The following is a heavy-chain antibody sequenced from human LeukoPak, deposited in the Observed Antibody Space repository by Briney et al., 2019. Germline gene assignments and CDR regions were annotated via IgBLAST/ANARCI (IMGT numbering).Heavy chain of an antibody. CDR2: IKSKTDGGTA. V-gene: IGHV3-15*01. J-gene: IGHJ5*02. Sequence: GGSLRLSCAASGFTFSNAWMSWVRQAPGKGLEWVGRIKSKTDGGTADYAAPVKGRFTISRDDSKNTLYLQMNSLKTEDTAVYYCTTDPTQQWLVLEPNWFDPWGQGTLVTVSS. D-gene: IGHD6-19*01. CDR3: TTDPTQQWLVLEPNWFDP. CDR1: GFTFSNAW.